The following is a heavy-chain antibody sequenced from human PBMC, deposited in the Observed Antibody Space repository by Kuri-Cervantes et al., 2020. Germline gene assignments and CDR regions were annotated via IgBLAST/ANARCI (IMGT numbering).Heavy chain of an antibody. CDR3: ARFTDYGDYGAPDY. D-gene: IGHD4-17*01. Sequence: SETLSLTCTVSGESITSYYWSWIRRPPGKGLEWIGYIYCTGSTNYNPSLKSRVTISVDTSKNQFSLKLSSVTAADTAVYYCARFTDYGDYGAPDYWGQGTLVTVSS. CDR1: GESITSYY. CDR2: IYCTGST. V-gene: IGHV4-59*01. J-gene: IGHJ4*02.